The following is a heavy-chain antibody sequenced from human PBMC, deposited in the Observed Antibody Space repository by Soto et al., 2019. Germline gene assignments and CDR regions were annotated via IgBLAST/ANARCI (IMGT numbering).Heavy chain of an antibody. J-gene: IGHJ4*02. Sequence: ASVKVSCKTSGYTFTNYGISWVRQAPGQGLEWMGWISGYNGNTAYPQKLQGRVTMTTNTSTSTANKELRSLRTDDTAVYYCARDCDSGHYDDDYWGQGTLVTVSS. CDR1: GYTFTNYG. CDR2: ISGYNGNT. CDR3: ARDCDSGHYDDDY. D-gene: IGHD5-12*01. V-gene: IGHV1-18*01.